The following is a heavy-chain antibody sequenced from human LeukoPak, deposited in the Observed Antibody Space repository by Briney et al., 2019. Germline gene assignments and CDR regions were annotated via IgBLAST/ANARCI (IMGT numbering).Heavy chain of an antibody. D-gene: IGHD3-22*01. Sequence: SETLSLTFTVSGGSISSYYWSWIRQPAGKGLEWIGRIYTSGSTNYNPSLKSRVTMSVDTSKNQFSLKLSSVTAADTAVYYCARERGGVVVVIGSWFDPWGQGTLVTVSS. CDR1: GGSISSYY. CDR3: ARERGGVVVVIGSWFDP. J-gene: IGHJ5*02. V-gene: IGHV4-4*07. CDR2: IYTSGST.